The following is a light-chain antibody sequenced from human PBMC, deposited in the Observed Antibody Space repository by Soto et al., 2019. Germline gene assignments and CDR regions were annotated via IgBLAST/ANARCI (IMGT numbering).Light chain of an antibody. J-gene: IGKJ2*01. CDR1: QSVSNTH. CDR3: QQYGSSPPYT. Sequence: VFTQSPGTLTLSPGERATISCSASQSVSNTHLAWYQQKRGQAPKVLILCATDSATGIPDRFSGSGSGTDFTLTISTLEPEDFAVYYCQQYGSSPPYTCGHGTKLEIK. V-gene: IGKV3-20*01. CDR2: CAT.